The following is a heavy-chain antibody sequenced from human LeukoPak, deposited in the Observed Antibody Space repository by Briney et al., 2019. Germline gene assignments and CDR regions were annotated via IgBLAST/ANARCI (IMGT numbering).Heavy chain of an antibody. CDR1: GFTFTSSA. V-gene: IGHV1-58*01. Sequence: SVKVSCKASGFTFTSSAVQWVRQARGQRLEWIGWIVVGSGNTNYAQKFQERVTITRDMSTSTAYMELSSLRSEDTAVYYCAADPYYYDSSGYYQFDYWGQGTLVTVSS. CDR2: IVVGSGNT. J-gene: IGHJ4*02. D-gene: IGHD3-22*01. CDR3: AADPYYYDSSGYYQFDY.